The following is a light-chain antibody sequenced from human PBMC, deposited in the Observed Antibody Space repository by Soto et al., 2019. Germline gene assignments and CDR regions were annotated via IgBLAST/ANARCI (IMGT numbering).Light chain of an antibody. V-gene: IGKV1-12*01. CDR2: AAS. J-gene: IGKJ5*01. CDR1: QGISSY. CDR3: QQANSFPPS. Sequence: DIQLTQSPSFLSASVGDRVTIAGRASQGISSYLNWYQQKPGKAPKLLIYAASSLQSGVPSRFSGSGSGTDFTLTISSLQPEDFATYYCQQANSFPPSFGQGTRLEIK.